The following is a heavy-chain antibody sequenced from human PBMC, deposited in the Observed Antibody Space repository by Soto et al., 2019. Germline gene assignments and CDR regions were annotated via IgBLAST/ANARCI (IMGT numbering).Heavy chain of an antibody. D-gene: IGHD2-2*01. J-gene: IGHJ6*03. V-gene: IGHV1-8*01. CDR3: ARGYRYCSSTSCYAGYYYYYMDV. CDR1: GYTFTSYD. CDR2: MNPNSGNT. Sequence: QVQLVQSGAEVKKPGASVKVSCKASGYTFTSYDINWVRQATGQGLEWMGWMNPNSGNTGYAQKFQGRVTMTRNTSISTAYMELSSLRSEDTAVYYCARGYRYCSSTSCYAGYYYYYMDVWGKGTTVTFSS.